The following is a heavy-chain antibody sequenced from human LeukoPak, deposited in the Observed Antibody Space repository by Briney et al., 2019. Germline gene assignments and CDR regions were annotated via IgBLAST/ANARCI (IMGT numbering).Heavy chain of an antibody. CDR3: ARQPTYYCGLDV. CDR2: IYYSGST. V-gene: IGHV4-59*08. CDR1: GGSISSYY. J-gene: IGHJ6*02. Sequence: PSETLSLTCTVSGGSISSYYWSWLRHPPGKGLEGVGYIYYSGSTNYNPSLKRRVPISVDTSQNQFSLKLSSVTAADTAVYYCARQPTYYCGLDVWGQGTTVSVSS.